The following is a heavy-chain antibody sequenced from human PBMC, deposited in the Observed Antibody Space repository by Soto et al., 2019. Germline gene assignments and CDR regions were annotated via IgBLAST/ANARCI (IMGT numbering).Heavy chain of an antibody. V-gene: IGHV1-18*04. Sequence: GASVKVSCKASGYTFTSYGISWVRQAPGQGLEWMGWISAYNGNTNYAQKLQGRVTMTTDTSTSTAYMELRSLRSDDTAVYYCARGSDSGSYPWPGYFDYWGQGTLVTVSS. CDR1: GYTFTSYG. CDR3: ARGSDSGSYPWPGYFDY. CDR2: ISAYNGNT. D-gene: IGHD1-26*01. J-gene: IGHJ4*02.